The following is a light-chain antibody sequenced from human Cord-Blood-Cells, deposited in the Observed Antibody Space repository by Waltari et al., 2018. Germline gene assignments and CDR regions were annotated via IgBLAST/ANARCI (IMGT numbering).Light chain of an antibody. V-gene: IGKV3-20*01. Sequence: EIVLTPSPCTLSLSPGERATLSCRASQSVSSSYLAWYQQKPGQAPRLLIYGASSRATGIPDRFSGSGSGTDFTLTISRLEPEDFAVYYCQQYGSSPPWTFGQGTKVEIK. J-gene: IGKJ1*01. CDR1: QSVSSSY. CDR3: QQYGSSPPWT. CDR2: GAS.